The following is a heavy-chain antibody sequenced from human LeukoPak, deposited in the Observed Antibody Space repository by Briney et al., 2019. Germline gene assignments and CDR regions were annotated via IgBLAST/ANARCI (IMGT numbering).Heavy chain of an antibody. Sequence: GGSLRLPCAASGFTDSSNYMSWVRQAPGRALEWVSVIYCCGSTYDADSGKGRFTISRDNSKISLDHQMNSLRTEDTALYYCAKDAFAGEVRGVIPYYGMDVWGQGTMVTVSS. CDR2: IYCCGST. CDR3: AKDAFAGEVRGVIPYYGMDV. J-gene: IGHJ6*02. V-gene: IGHV3-53*01. D-gene: IGHD3-10*01. CDR1: GFTDSSNY.